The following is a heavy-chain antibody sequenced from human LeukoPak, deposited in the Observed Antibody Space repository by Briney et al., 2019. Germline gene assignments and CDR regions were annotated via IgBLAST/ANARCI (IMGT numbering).Heavy chain of an antibody. Sequence: PSETLSLTCAVSGGSISRNSYYWGWIRQPPGKGLEWIGSIYYSGSTYYNPSLKSRLTISVDTSKNQFSLKLSSVTDADTAVYYCARTRYYYNSRSYGAPYYFDYWGQGTLVTVSS. CDR3: ARTRYYYNSRSYGAPYYFDY. V-gene: IGHV4-39*01. CDR2: IYYSGST. CDR1: GGSISRNSYY. D-gene: IGHD3-10*01. J-gene: IGHJ4*02.